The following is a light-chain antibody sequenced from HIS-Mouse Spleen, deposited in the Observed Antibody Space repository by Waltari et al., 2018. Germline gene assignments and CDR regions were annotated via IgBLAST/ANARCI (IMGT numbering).Light chain of an antibody. CDR2: KDS. Sequence: SYELTQPSSVSVSPGQTARTTCPGDVLAKKKYARWFQQKPGQAPVLVIYKDSERPSGIPERFSGSSSGTTVTLTISGAQVEDEADYYCYSAADNNLVFGGGTKLTVL. V-gene: IGLV3-27*01. J-gene: IGLJ3*02. CDR3: YSAADNNLV. CDR1: VLAKKKY.